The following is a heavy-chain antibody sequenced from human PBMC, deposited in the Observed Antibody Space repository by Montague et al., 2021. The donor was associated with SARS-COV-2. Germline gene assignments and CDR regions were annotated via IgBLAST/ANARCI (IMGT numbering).Heavy chain of an antibody. Sequence: SETPSLTCAVSRGSFSNYYWTWIRQSPGKGLEWIGEINQGGAPNYTPSLKSRVTISLDTSKKQISLKLNSVTVADTAVFFCARGRPVQGSFRHFDSISSGALDIWAQGSVVIVSS. D-gene: IGHD3-9*01. J-gene: IGHJ3*02. CDR3: ARGRPVQGSFRHFDSISSGALDI. CDR2: INQGGAP. CDR1: RGSFSNYY. V-gene: IGHV4-34*01.